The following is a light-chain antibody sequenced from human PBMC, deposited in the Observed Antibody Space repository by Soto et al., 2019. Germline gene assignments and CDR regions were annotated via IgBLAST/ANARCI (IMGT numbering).Light chain of an antibody. Sequence: QSVLTQPAFVSGSPGQSITISCTGTSSDVGSYNLVSWYQQHPGKAPKLVIFEVSKRPSGVSNRFSGSKSGNTASLTISGLQAEDEADYYYCSYAGRSTHVFGTGTKVTVL. CDR2: EVS. J-gene: IGLJ1*01. CDR3: CSYAGRSTHV. CDR1: SSDVGSYNL. V-gene: IGLV2-23*02.